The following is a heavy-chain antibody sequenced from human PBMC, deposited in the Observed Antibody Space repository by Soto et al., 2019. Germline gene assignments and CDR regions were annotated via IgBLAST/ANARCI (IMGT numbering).Heavy chain of an antibody. V-gene: IGHV3-23*01. J-gene: IGHJ4*02. CDR2: ISGFGGNT. CDR3: ANGFHSSTWYSFDN. Sequence: EVQLLESGGGLVQPGGSMRLSCAASGFTFSTYAMTWVRRAPGKGLEWVSGISGFGGNTYYADSVKGRFSISRDNSKNTLNLLMNNLRAEDTAVYYCANGFHSSTWYSFDNWGQGTLVTVSS. D-gene: IGHD6-13*01. CDR1: GFTFSTYA.